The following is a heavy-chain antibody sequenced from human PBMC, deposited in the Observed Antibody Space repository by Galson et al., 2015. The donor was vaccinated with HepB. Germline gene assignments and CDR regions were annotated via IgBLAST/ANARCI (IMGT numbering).Heavy chain of an antibody. CDR1: GHTFINYG. CDR3: ARDLSIKTPCGGY. D-gene: IGHD1-14*01. Sequence: SVKVSCKASGHTFINYGISWVRQAPGQGLEWMGWISGYNGNTNYAQNLQGRVTMTTDTSTSTAYMELRSLRFDDTAVYYCARDLSIKTPCGGYWGQGTLVTVSS. J-gene: IGHJ4*02. V-gene: IGHV1-18*01. CDR2: ISGYNGNT.